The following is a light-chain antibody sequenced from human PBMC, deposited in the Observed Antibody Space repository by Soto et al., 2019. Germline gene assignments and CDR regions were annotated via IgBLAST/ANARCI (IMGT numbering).Light chain of an antibody. CDR1: SSNIGSNT. CDR2: SNN. V-gene: IGLV1-44*01. J-gene: IGLJ3*02. Sequence: QSVLTQPPSASGTPGQGVTISCSGNSSNIGSNTVNWYQQLPGTAPKLLIYSNNQRPSGVPDRFSGSKSGTSASLAISGLQSEDEAEYYCEAWDDTLNGLWVFGGGTKLTVL. CDR3: EAWDDTLNGLWV.